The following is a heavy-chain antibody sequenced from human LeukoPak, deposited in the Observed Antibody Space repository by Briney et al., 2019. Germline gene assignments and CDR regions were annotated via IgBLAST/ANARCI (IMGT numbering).Heavy chain of an antibody. CDR2: MSGHGTT. V-gene: IGHV3-43*01. J-gene: IGHJ4*02. CDR3: AKVLTYESIGSVIAN. D-gene: IGHD3-22*01. CDR1: GFTFYDYT. Sequence: GGSLRLSSAPPGFTFYDYTMHWVRHAPGKTLEWGGVMSGHGTTYFAEFLNGRFTISRDNSKNSHILQIEPLRTEDTAFYYCAKVLTYESIGSVIANWGEGTLVTVSS.